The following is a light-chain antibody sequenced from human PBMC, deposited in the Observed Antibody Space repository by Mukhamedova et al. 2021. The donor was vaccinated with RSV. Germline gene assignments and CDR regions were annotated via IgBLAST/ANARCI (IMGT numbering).Light chain of an antibody. Sequence: WYQRRVHGKAPNLLIYKASNLKGGVPSRFSGSGSGTEFTLTISSLQPDDFATYYCQHYNTYSLTFGGGTKVEIK. CDR3: QHYNTYSLT. CDR2: KAS. V-gene: IGKV1-5*03. J-gene: IGKJ4*01.